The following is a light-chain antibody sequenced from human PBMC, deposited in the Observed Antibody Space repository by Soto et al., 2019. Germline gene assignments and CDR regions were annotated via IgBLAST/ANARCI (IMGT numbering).Light chain of an antibody. J-gene: IGKJ4*01. CDR3: QQCNSWPLT. CDR2: DVS. Sequence: EIVLTQSPATLSLSREERATLSCRASQTCSNLLAWYQQKPGQAPRLLIYDVSNMATGIPDRFIGSGSGTDFTLTIISLEPEDFAVYYCQQCNSWPLTFGGGTNVEIK. CDR1: QTCSNL. V-gene: IGKV3-11*01.